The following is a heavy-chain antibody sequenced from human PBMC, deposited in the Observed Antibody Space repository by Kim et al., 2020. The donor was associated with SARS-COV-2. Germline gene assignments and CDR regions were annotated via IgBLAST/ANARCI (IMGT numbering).Heavy chain of an antibody. J-gene: IGHJ6*03. Sequence: GGSLRLSCAASGFTFDDYGMSWVRQAPGKGLEWVSGINWNGGSTGYADSVKGRFTISRDNAKNSLYLQMNSLRAEDTALYHCARAGGSAPLTLSYYYYHMDVWGKGATVTVSS. V-gene: IGHV3-20*01. CDR2: INWNGGST. CDR1: GFTFDDYG. D-gene: IGHD2-8*01. CDR3: ARAGGSAPLTLSYYYYHMDV.